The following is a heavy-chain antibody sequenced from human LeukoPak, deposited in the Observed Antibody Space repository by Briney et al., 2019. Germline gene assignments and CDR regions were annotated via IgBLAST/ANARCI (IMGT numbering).Heavy chain of an antibody. CDR2: IGSSSSAT. CDR3: ARSATRFSNGWYGQVDFDS. CDR1: GFSFSTYG. J-gene: IGHJ4*02. V-gene: IGHV3-48*01. Sequence: GGSLRLSCAASGFSFSTYGMNWVRQAPGKRLEWISYIGSSSSATYYADSVKGRFTISRDNVNNSLYLDMDSLRVDDTAVYYCARSATRFSNGWYGQVDFDSWGQGSLVIVSS. D-gene: IGHD6-19*01.